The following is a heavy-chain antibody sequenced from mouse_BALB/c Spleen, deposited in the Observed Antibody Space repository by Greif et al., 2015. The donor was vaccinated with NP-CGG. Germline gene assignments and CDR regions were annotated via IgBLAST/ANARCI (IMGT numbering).Heavy chain of an antibody. CDR2: ISYDGSN. V-gene: IGHV3-6*02. D-gene: IGHD1-1*01. J-gene: IGHJ3*01. CDR3: ARGELGYYGS. Sequence: EVKLMESGPGLVKPSQSLSLTCSVTGYSTTSGYYWNWIRQFPGNKLEWMGYISYDGSNNYNPSLKNRISITRDTSKNQFFLKLNSVTTEDTATYYCARGELGYYGSWGQGTLVTVSA. CDR1: GYSTTSGYY.